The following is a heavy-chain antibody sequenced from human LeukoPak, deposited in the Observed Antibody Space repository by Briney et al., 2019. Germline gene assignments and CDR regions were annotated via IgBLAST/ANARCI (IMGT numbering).Heavy chain of an antibody. CDR1: GGSFSGYY. V-gene: IGHV4-34*01. CDR2: INHSGST. D-gene: IGHD5-12*01. CDR3: ARARGYSGYDLSVGY. Sequence: SSETLSLTCAVYGGSFSGYYWSWIRQPPGKGLEWIGEINHSGSTNYNPSLKSRVTISVDTSKNQFSLKLSSVTAADTAVYYCARARGYSGYDLSVGYWGQGTLVTVSS. J-gene: IGHJ4*02.